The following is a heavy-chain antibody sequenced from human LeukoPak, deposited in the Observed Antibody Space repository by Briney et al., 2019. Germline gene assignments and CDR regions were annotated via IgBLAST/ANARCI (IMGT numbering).Heavy chain of an antibody. D-gene: IGHD3-22*01. V-gene: IGHV5-51*01. CDR1: GYSVTSYW. CDR2: IYPGDSDT. Sequence: GESLKISCKGSGYSVTSYWIGWVRQMPGEGLEWMGIIYPGDSDTRYSPSFQGQVTISADKSISTAYLQWSSLKASDTAMYYCARHLAVYYYDSSGYQGGYGMDVWGQGTTVTVSS. J-gene: IGHJ6*02. CDR3: ARHLAVYYYDSSGYQGGYGMDV.